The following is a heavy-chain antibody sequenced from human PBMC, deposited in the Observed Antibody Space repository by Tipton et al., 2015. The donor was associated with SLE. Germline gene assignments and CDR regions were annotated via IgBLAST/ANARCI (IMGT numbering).Heavy chain of an antibody. CDR3: ARGGRGDGSNPFDP. CDR1: GDSFLGYY. Sequence: TLSLTCTVSGDSFLGYYWNWIRQSPGKGLEWIGSIYYSGDTYYNPSLKSRVSISMETSKNQLSLKLSSVTAADTAVYYCARGGRGDGSNPFDPWGQGTLVTVSS. J-gene: IGHJ5*02. D-gene: IGHD4-23*01. V-gene: IGHV4-59*12. CDR2: IYYSGDT.